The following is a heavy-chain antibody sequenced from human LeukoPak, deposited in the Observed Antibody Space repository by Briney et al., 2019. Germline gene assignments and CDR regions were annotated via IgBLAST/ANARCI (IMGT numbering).Heavy chain of an antibody. CDR1: GGSINSYY. CDR3: ARGGKATVVTM. CDR2: IYSSGST. V-gene: IGHV4-4*07. D-gene: IGHD4-23*01. Sequence: SETLSLTCTVSGGSINSYYWSWIRQPAGKGLEWIGRIYSSGSTNYNPSLKSRVPMSVDTSKNQFSLKLTSVTAADTAVYYCARGGKATVVTMWGQGILVTVSS. J-gene: IGHJ4*02.